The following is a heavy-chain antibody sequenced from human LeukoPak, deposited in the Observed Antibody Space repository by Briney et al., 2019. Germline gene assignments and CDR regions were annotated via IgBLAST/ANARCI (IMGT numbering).Heavy chain of an antibody. CDR3: ARGPYPYYSDSSGYTGYFDY. CDR1: GYSISSGYY. CDR2: IYHSGST. D-gene: IGHD3-22*01. Sequence: TSQTLSLTCAVSGYSISSGYYWGWIRQPPGKGLEWIGSIYHSGSTYYNPSLKSRVTISVDTSKNQFSLKLSSVTAADTAVYYCARGPYPYYSDSSGYTGYFDYWGQGTLVTVSS. J-gene: IGHJ4*02. V-gene: IGHV4-38-2*01.